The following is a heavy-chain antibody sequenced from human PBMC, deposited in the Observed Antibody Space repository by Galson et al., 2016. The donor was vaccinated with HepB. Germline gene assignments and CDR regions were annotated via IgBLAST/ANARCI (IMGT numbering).Heavy chain of an antibody. CDR2: IYYSGST. CDR3: VRTTRSYFDY. D-gene: IGHD1-1*01. V-gene: IGHV4-59*01. J-gene: IGHJ4*02. Sequence: SETLSLTCTVSGGSISGYYWSWIRQPPGKGLEWIGYIYYSGSTNCSPSLKSQVTISLDTSKNQFSLKLSSVTAADTAVYYCVRTTRSYFDYWGQGTLVTVSS. CDR1: GGSISGYY.